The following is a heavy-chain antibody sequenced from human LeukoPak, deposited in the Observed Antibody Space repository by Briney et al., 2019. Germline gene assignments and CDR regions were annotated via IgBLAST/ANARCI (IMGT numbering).Heavy chain of an antibody. CDR2: INHSGST. Sequence: ASETLSLTCAVYGGSFSGYYWSWIRQPPGKRLEWIGEINHSGSTNYNPSLKSRVTISVDTSKNQFSLKLSSVTAADTAVYYCARRRSGYHRDNWFDPWGQGTLVTVSS. V-gene: IGHV4-34*01. J-gene: IGHJ5*02. CDR1: GGSFSGYY. CDR3: ARRRSGYHRDNWFDP. D-gene: IGHD5-12*01.